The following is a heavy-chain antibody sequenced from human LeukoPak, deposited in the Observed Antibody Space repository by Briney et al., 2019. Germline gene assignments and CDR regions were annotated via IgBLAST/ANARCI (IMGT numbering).Heavy chain of an antibody. CDR2: ISSSSSYI. CDR3: ARDPPGYSSCYFDY. CDR1: GFTFSSYS. Sequence: PGGSLRLSCAASGFTFSSYSMNWVRQAPGKGLEWVSSISSSSSYIYYADSVKGRFTISRDNAKNSLYLQMNSLRAEDTAVYYCARDPPGYSSCYFDYWGQGTLVTVSS. V-gene: IGHV3-21*01. J-gene: IGHJ4*02. D-gene: IGHD6-13*01.